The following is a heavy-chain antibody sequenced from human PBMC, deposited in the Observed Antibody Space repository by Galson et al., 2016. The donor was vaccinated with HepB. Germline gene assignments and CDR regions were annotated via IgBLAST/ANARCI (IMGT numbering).Heavy chain of an antibody. J-gene: IGHJ4*02. CDR1: GGSLSGYY. D-gene: IGHD5-18*01. V-gene: IGHV4-34*01. CDR2: ISQSGSA. Sequence: SETLSLTCAVYGGSLSGYYWTWIRQSPGKGLEWIGEISQSGSAKYNPSLNSRATISLDRSKSQFSLKVNSVTAGDTAVYYCARGQRSYGNSRAIFFPFWGQGTLVTVSS. CDR3: ARGQRSYGNSRAIFFPF.